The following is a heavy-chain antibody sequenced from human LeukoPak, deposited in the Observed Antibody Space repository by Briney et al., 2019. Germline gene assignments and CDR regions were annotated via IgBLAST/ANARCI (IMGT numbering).Heavy chain of an antibody. Sequence: PGRSLRLSCAGSGFTFSSYGMHWVRQAPGKGLEWVAVISYDGSNKYYADSVKGRFTISRDNSKNTLYLQMNSLRAEDTAVYYCANLYGDTAMVSPRYYYGMDVWGQGTTVTVSS. CDR2: ISYDGSNK. J-gene: IGHJ6*02. CDR3: ANLYGDTAMVSPRYYYGMDV. V-gene: IGHV3-30*18. D-gene: IGHD5-18*01. CDR1: GFTFSSYG.